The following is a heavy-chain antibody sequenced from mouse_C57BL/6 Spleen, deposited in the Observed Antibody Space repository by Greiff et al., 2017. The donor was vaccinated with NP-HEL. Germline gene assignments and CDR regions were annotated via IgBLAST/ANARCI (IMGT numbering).Heavy chain of an antibody. CDR1: GYTFTSYG. J-gene: IGHJ2*01. D-gene: IGHD2-5*01. CDR2: IYPRSGNT. V-gene: IGHV1-81*01. Sequence: VMLVESGAELARPGASVKLSCKAFGYTFTSYGISWVKQRTGQGLEWIGEIYPRSGNTYYNEKFKGKATLTADKSSSTAYMELRSLTSEDSAVYFCARSTIVTTGNYFDYWGQGTTLTVSS. CDR3: ARSTIVTTGNYFDY.